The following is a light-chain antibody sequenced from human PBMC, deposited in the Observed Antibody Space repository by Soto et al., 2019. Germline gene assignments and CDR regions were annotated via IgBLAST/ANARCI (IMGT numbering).Light chain of an antibody. J-gene: IGKJ1*01. V-gene: IGKV3-20*01. CDR3: QQYVSSPWA. Sequence: EIVMTQSPATLSASPGERATLSCRASQSVRSNLAWYQQKPGQAPRLLIYGASTRATGIPDRFTGSGSGTDFTLTISRLEPEDFAVYYCQQYVSSPWAFGQGTIVDIK. CDR2: GAS. CDR1: QSVRSN.